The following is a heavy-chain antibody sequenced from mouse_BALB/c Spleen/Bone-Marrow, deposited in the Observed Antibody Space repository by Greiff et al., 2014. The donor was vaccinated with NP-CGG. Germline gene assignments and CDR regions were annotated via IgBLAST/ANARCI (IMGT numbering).Heavy chain of an antibody. V-gene: IGHV1-77*01. CDR2: IYPGSGST. J-gene: IGHJ4*01. CDR3: ARGRTMGGYAMDY. D-gene: IGHD1-1*02. CDR1: GYTFTDYV. Sequence: VQLQQSGPELVKPGASVKMSCKASGYTFTDYVISWVKQRTGQGLEWIGEIYPGSGSTYYNEKFKGKATLTADKSSNTAYMQLSSPTSEDSAVYFCARGRTMGGYAMDYWGQGTSVTVSS.